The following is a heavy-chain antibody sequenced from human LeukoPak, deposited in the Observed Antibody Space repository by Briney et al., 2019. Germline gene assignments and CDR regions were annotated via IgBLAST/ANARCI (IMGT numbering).Heavy chain of an antibody. V-gene: IGHV3-23*01. Sequence: GGSLRLSCAASGFTFSSYAMSWVRQAPGKGLEWVSAISGSGGSTYYADSVKGRFTISRDNAKNSLYLQMNSLRAEDTAVYYCARVPEYYYGSGSYFNYWGQGTLVTVSS. D-gene: IGHD3-10*01. J-gene: IGHJ4*02. CDR1: GFTFSSYA. CDR3: ARVPEYYYGSGSYFNY. CDR2: ISGSGGST.